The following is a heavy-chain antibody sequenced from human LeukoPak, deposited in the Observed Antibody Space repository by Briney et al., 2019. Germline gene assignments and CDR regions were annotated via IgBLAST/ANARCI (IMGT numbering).Heavy chain of an antibody. V-gene: IGHV3-30*18. CDR1: GFTFSKYG. J-gene: IGHJ6*02. CDR2: ISYDGNDK. Sequence: PGRSLRLSCAASGFTFSKYGMHWVCQAPGKGLEWVAVISYDGNDKYYADSVKGRFTISRDISKNTLYLQMNTLRTEDTAVYYCAKDSVWFGDLLGGMDVWGQGTTVTVSS. CDR3: AKDSVWFGDLLGGMDV. D-gene: IGHD3-10*01.